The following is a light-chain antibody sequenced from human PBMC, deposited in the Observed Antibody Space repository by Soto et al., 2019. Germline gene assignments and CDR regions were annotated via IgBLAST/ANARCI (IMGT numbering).Light chain of an antibody. CDR2: DAS. V-gene: IGKV3-20*01. CDR3: QQSGSSGT. CDR1: QSVSSTF. Sequence: DIVLTQSPGTLSLSPGERATLSCRASQSVSSTFLAWYQQQPGQATSLLIYDASSRATGLPDRFSGSGSGTDFTPTISRLDPEDFAVYYCQQSGSSGTFGQGPKWIS. J-gene: IGKJ1*01.